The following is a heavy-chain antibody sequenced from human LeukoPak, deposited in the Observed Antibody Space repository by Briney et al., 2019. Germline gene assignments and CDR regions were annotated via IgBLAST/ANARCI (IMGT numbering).Heavy chain of an antibody. D-gene: IGHD3-9*01. CDR3: ARSFDWLPTLDY. V-gene: IGHV4-34*01. J-gene: IGHJ4*02. CDR1: GGSFSGYY. CDR2: INHSGST. Sequence: SETLSLTCAVYGGSFSGYYWSWIRQPPGKGLEWTGEINHSGSTNYNPSLKSRVTISVDTSKNQFSLKLSSVTAADTAVYYCARSFDWLPTLDYWGQGTLVTVSS.